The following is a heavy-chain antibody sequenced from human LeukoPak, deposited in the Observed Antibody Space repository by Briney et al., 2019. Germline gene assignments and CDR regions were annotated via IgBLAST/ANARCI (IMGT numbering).Heavy chain of an antibody. Sequence: SVKVSCKASGGTFSSYAISWVRQAPGQGLEWMGRIIPILGIANYAQKFQGRVTITADKSTSTAYMALSSLRSEDTAVYYCARRYYDSSGYVVFWGQGTLVTVSS. CDR2: IIPILGIA. V-gene: IGHV1-69*04. D-gene: IGHD3-22*01. J-gene: IGHJ4*02. CDR3: ARRYYDSSGYVVF. CDR1: GGTFSSYA.